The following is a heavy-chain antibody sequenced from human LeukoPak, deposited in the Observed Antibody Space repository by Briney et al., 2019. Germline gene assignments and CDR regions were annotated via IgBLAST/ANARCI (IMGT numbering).Heavy chain of an antibody. J-gene: IGHJ6*02. D-gene: IGHD1-1*01. CDR1: GGSVSSGSYY. Sequence: PSETLSLTCTVSGGSVSSGSYYWSWIRQPPGKGLEWIGYIYYSGSTNYNPSLKSRVTISVDTSKNQFSLKLSSVTAADTAVYYCARVGGTNYYYYGMDVWGQGTTVTVSS. V-gene: IGHV4-61*01. CDR2: IYYSGST. CDR3: ARVGGTNYYYYGMDV.